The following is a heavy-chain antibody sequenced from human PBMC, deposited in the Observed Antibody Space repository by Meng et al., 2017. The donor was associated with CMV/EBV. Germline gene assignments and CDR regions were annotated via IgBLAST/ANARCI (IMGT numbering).Heavy chain of an antibody. CDR2: IYYSGST. Sequence: SGGSISSGGYYWSWIRQHPGKGLEWIGYIYYSGSTYYNPSLKSRVTISVDTSKNQFSLKLSSVTAAGTAVYYCARGTTVGATYAVDYWGQGTLVTVSS. CDR1: GGSISSGGYY. V-gene: IGHV4-31*02. CDR3: ARGTTVGATYAVDY. D-gene: IGHD1-26*01. J-gene: IGHJ4*02.